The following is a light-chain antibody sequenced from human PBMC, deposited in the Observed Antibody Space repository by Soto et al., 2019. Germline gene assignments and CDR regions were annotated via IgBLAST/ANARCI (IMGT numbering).Light chain of an antibody. CDR3: CSYADNNDYV. J-gene: IGLJ1*01. V-gene: IGLV2-8*01. CDR1: SSDVGAYNY. Sequence: QSVLTQPPSASGSLGHSVTISCTGTSSDVGAYNYVSWYQQHPGKAPKLMIYEVTRRPSGVPDRFSGSKSGNTASLNVSGLQAEDEADYYCCSYADNNDYVFGTGTKV. CDR2: EVT.